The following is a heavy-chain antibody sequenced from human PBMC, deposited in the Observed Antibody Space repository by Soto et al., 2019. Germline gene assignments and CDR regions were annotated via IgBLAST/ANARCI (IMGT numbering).Heavy chain of an antibody. Sequence: QVQLVESGGGVVQPGKSLRLSCAASGFTFSSYAMHWARQAPGKGLEWVTVISIRGGDEYYAESVRGRFTISRDDSKNTWYLKMDSLKVDDPAVINGAGGTIVARNPVNYWGRGTLAT. J-gene: IGHJ4*02. CDR2: ISIRGGDE. CDR3: AGGTIVARNPVNY. V-gene: IGHV3-30*03. D-gene: IGHD1-1*01. CDR1: GFTFSSYA.